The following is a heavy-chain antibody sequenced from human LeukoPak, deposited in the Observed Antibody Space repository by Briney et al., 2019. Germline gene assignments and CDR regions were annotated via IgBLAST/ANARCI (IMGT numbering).Heavy chain of an antibody. CDR2: MNGRTSNI. CDR1: GFTFSSHG. Sequence: GGSLRLSCAASGFTFSSHGVNWVRRAPGKGLEWVSSMNGRTSNIYYANSVKGRFTISRDNAQNSVFLQMNSLRAEDTAVYYCARDANSFGFRDAFEIWGQGTMVSVSS. CDR3: ARDANSFGFRDAFEI. V-gene: IGHV3-21*01. D-gene: IGHD5-18*01. J-gene: IGHJ3*02.